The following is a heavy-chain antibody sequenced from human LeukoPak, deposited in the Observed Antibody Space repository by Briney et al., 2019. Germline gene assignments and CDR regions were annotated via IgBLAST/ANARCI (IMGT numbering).Heavy chain of an antibody. J-gene: IGHJ4*02. CDR3: ARVEVVNGYNYPFDY. V-gene: IGHV4-34*01. D-gene: IGHD5-24*01. CDR2: INHSGST. CDR1: GGSFSGYY. Sequence: SETLSLTCAVYGGSFSGYYWSWIRQPPGKGLEWIGEINHSGSTNYNPSLKSRVTISVDTSKNQFSLKLSSVTAADTAVYYCARVEVVNGYNYPFDYWGQGTLVTVSS.